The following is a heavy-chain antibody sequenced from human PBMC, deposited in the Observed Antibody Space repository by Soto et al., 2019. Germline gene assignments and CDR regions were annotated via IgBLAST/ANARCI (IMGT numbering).Heavy chain of an antibody. V-gene: IGHV3-74*01. CDR3: ARGRGRDGYNYAFDY. CDR2: INSDGSST. J-gene: IGHJ4*02. Sequence: EVQLVESGGGLVQPGGSLRLSCAASGFTFSSYWMHWVRQAPGKGLVWVSRINSDGSSTSYADSVKGRFTISRDNAKNTLYLQMNSLRAEDTAVYYCARGRGRDGYNYAFDYWGQGTLVTVSS. D-gene: IGHD5-12*01. CDR1: GFTFSSYW.